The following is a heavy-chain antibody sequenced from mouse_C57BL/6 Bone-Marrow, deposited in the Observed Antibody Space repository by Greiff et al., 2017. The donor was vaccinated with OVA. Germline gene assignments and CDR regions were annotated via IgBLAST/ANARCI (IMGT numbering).Heavy chain of an antibody. V-gene: IGHV1-64*01. D-gene: IGHD2-1*01. CDR2: IHPNSGST. CDR3: AGIYYGNLYYFDY. Sequence: QVQLQQPGAELVKPGASVKLSCKASGYTFTSYWMHWVKQRPGQGLEWIGMIHPNSGSTNYNEKFKSKATLTVDKSSSTAYMQLSSLTSEDSAVYYCAGIYYGNLYYFDYWGQGTTLTVSS. CDR1: GYTFTSYW. J-gene: IGHJ2*01.